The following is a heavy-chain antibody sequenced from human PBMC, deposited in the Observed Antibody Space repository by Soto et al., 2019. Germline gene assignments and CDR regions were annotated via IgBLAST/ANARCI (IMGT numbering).Heavy chain of an antibody. D-gene: IGHD6-19*01. CDR3: AKDLEGAVLGPGGMDV. J-gene: IGHJ6*01. V-gene: IGHV3-30*18. CDR1: GITFSSYG. Sequence: QVQLVESGGGVVQPGRSLRLSCAASGITFSSYGMHWVRQAPGKGLEWVAVISYDGSNKYYADSVKGRFTISRDNSKNTLYLQMNSLRAEDTAVYYCAKDLEGAVLGPGGMDVWGQGTTVTVSS. CDR2: ISYDGSNK.